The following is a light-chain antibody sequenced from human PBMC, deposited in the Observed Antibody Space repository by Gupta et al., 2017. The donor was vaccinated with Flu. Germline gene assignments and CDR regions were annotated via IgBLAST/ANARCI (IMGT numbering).Light chain of an antibody. V-gene: IGLV1-44*01. Sequence: SSSVVRYTGYWYRHLPDTAPKLLIYDFSVRPSGFPDRFSGSKSGTSASLAISGLQSEDEADYYCAVWDDSPSAHYFFGSGTKVTVL. CDR3: AVWDDSPSAHYF. J-gene: IGLJ1*01. CDR2: DFS. CDR1: SSSVVRYT.